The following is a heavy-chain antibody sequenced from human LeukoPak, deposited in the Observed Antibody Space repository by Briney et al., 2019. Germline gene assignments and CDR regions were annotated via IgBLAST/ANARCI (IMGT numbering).Heavy chain of an antibody. Sequence: QTGRSLRLSCAASGFTFSKYGMHWVRQAPGKGLEWVAVISHDGNNKYYADSVKGRFTISRDNSMNTLYLQMNSLRTEDTAVYYCAKGVSSSWLSTLSQVAMDVWGKGTTVTVSS. J-gene: IGHJ6*04. D-gene: IGHD3-9*01. V-gene: IGHV3-30*18. CDR1: GFTFSKYG. CDR3: AKGVSSSWLSTLSQVAMDV. CDR2: ISHDGNNK.